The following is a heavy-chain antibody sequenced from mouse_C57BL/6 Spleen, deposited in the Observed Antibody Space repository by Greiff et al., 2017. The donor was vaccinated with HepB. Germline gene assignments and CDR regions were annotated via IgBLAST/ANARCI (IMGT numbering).Heavy chain of an antibody. CDR2: ISSGGSYT. J-gene: IGHJ4*01. CDR1: GFTFSSYG. CDR3: ARHPAYYSNFYYAMDY. Sequence: EVQLVESGGDLVKPGGSLKLSCAASGFTFSSYGMSWVRQTPDKRLEWVATISSGGSYTYYPDSVKGRFTISRDNAKNTLYLQMSSLKSEDTAMYYCARHPAYYSNFYYAMDYWGQGTSVTVSS. V-gene: IGHV5-6*01. D-gene: IGHD2-5*01.